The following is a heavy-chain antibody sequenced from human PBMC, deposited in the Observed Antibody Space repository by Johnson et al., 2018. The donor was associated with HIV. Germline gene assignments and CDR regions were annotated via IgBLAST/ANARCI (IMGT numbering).Heavy chain of an antibody. CDR3: ARVIRAYDSSGYAGDAFDI. D-gene: IGHD3-22*01. J-gene: IGHJ3*02. V-gene: IGHV3-20*04. CDR1: GFTFDDYG. CDR2: INWNGGST. Sequence: MLLVESGGGVVRPGGSLRLSCAASGFTFDDYGMSWVRQAPGKGLEWVSGINWNGGSTGYADSVKGRFTISRDNAKNSLYLQMNSLRAEYTALYYCARVIRAYDSSGYAGDAFDIWGQGTMVTASS.